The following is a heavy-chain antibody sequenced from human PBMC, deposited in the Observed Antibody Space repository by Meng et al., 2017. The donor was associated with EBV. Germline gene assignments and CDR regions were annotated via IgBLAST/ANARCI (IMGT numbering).Heavy chain of an antibody. J-gene: IGHJ4*02. V-gene: IGHV2-5*02. Sequence: HITLKESGPTLVKPTQTLTLTCTFSGFSLSTGGAAVGWIRQPPGKALEWLAIVYWDDDKRYSPSLKSRLTITKDTSKNQVVLTMTNMGPGDTATYFCAHRKNNWEVIEIDYWGQGTLVTVSS. CDR1: GFSLSTGGAA. CDR2: VYWDDDK. D-gene: IGHD1-1*01. CDR3: AHRKNNWEVIEIDY.